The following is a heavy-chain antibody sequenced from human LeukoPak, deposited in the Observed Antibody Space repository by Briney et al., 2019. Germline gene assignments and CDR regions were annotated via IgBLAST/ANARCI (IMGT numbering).Heavy chain of an antibody. CDR3: TTDSSTGRSGGY. V-gene: IGHV3-15*01. D-gene: IGHD3-10*01. Sequence: GGSLRLSCAASGFTFSNAWMSWVRQAPGKGLGWVGRIKSKTDGGTTDYAAPVKGRFTISRDDSKNTLYLQTNSLKTEDTAVYYCTTDSSTGRSGGYWGQGTLVTVSS. CDR1: GFTFSNAW. J-gene: IGHJ4*02. CDR2: IKSKTDGGTT.